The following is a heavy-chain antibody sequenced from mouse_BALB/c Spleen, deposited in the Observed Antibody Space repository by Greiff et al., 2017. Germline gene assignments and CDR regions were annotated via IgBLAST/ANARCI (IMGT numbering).Heavy chain of an antibody. CDR3: ARDGYHGRGAMDY. CDR2: IWAGGST. V-gene: IGHV2-9*02. D-gene: IGHD1-2*01. CDR1: GFSLTSYG. J-gene: IGHJ4*01. Sequence: VQGVESGPGLVAPSQSLSITCTVSGFSLTSYGVHWVRQPPGKGLEWLGVIWAGGSTNYNSALMSRLSISKDNSKSQVFLKMNSLQTDDTAMYYCARDGYHGRGAMDYWGQGTSVTVSS.